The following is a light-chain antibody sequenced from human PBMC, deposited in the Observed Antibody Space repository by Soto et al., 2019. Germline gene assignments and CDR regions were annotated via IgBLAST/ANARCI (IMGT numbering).Light chain of an antibody. CDR2: DAS. CDR1: QSVSSY. J-gene: IGKJ2*01. Sequence: EIVLTQSPATLSLSPGERATLSCRASQSVSSYLAWYQQKPGQDPRLLIYDASNRSTGIPARFSGSGSWTDFTLTISSLEPEDFAVYYCQQRSNWPPYTFGQGTKLEIK. V-gene: IGKV3-11*01. CDR3: QQRSNWPPYT.